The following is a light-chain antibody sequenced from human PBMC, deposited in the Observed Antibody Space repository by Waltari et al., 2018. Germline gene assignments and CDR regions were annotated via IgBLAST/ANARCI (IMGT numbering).Light chain of an antibody. V-gene: IGKV3-20*01. CDR3: QKYVNLPAT. J-gene: IGKJ1*01. Sequence: EIVLTQSPGSLSLSPGERATLSCKASQSVAKYLAWYQQKPGQAPRLLIYHASIRATGIPDRFSGSGYGADFSLTISRLEPEDFALYFCQKYVNLPATFGQGTTVEV. CDR2: HAS. CDR1: QSVAKY.